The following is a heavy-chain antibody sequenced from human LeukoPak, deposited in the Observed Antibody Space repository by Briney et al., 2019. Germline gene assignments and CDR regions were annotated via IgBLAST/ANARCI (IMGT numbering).Heavy chain of an antibody. CDR3: ARGRSIVHFDY. Sequence: GGSLRLSCAASGFTVSSNYMSWVRQAPGKGLEWVSVIYSGGSTNYADSVKGRFTISRDNAKNSLYLQMNSLRAEDTAVYYCARGRSIVHFDYWGQGTLVTVSS. CDR1: GFTVSSNY. J-gene: IGHJ4*02. CDR2: IYSGGST. V-gene: IGHV3-53*01. D-gene: IGHD6-6*01.